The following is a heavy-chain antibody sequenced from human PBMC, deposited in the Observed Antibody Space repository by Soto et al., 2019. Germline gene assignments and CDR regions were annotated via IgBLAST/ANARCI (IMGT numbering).Heavy chain of an antibody. CDR1: GGTFSTYS. J-gene: IGHJ6*02. D-gene: IGHD2-8*01. V-gene: IGHV1-69*01. CDR3: ARGGLYPKSSYYYGMDV. CDR2: SPPIVGTS. Sequence: QVQLVQSGAEVKKPGSSVKVSCKASGGTFSTYSISWVRQAPGQGLEWMGGSPPIVGTSKYAQNFQGRVTITADESTSTAYMELSSLRSDDTAVYYCARGGLYPKSSYYYGMDVWGQGTTVTVSS.